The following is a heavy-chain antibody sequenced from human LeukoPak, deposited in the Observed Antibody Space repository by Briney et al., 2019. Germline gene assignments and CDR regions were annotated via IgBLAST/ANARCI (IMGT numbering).Heavy chain of an antibody. CDR1: GFTFSSYA. V-gene: IGHV3-23*01. J-gene: IGHJ6*03. D-gene: IGHD1-26*01. CDR3: AKSGAFDYYYYMDV. CDR2: ISGSGGST. Sequence: GGSLRLSFAASGFTFSSYAMSWVRQAPGKGLEWVSAISGSGGSTYYADSVKGRFTISRDNSKNTLYLQMNSLRAEDTAVYYCAKSGAFDYYYYMDVWGKGTTVTVSS.